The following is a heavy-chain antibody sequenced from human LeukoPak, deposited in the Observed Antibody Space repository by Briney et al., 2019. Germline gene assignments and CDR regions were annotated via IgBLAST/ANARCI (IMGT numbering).Heavy chain of an antibody. V-gene: IGHV4-34*12. Sequence: PGGSLRLSCAASGFTFSSYEMNWVRQAPGKGLEWIGQILHSGSTSYSPSLKSRVTISMDKSKNQFSLRLTSVTAADTAVYYCARSPTKRVPEDYWGQGTLVTVSS. CDR1: GFTFSSYE. CDR3: ARSPTKRVPEDY. CDR2: ILHSGST. D-gene: IGHD2-2*01. J-gene: IGHJ4*02.